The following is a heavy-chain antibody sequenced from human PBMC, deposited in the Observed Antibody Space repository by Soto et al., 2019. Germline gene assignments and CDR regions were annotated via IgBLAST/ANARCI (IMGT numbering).Heavy chain of an antibody. Sequence: LQLQESGPGLVKPSETLSLTCAVFGDSIRNRNYYWAWIRQPPGKGLEWIVSRYEDGSSFYNPSVKVRCSVSIDTSKQQFSLKMTSVTATYKAVYSWSIGIYEGSSGYYLDDWGQGNLVTVSS. CDR2: RYEDGSS. J-gene: IGHJ4*02. CDR3: SIGIYEGSSGYYLDD. CDR1: GDSIRNRNYY. D-gene: IGHD3-22*01. V-gene: IGHV4-39*01.